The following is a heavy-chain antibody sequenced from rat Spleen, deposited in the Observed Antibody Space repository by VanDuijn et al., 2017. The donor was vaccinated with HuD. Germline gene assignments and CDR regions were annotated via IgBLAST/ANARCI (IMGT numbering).Heavy chain of an antibody. CDR3: ARLEYYGLPSVMDA. CDR2: INYDGDNT. V-gene: IGHV5-20*01. J-gene: IGHJ4*01. D-gene: IGHD1-6*01. CDR1: GFIFSDFY. Sequence: EVQLVESGGGLVQPGRSLKLSCAASGFIFSDFYLAWVRQAPTKGLEWVASINYDGDNTYYRDSVKGRFTISRDNAKSSLYLQMDSLRSEDTATYYCARLEYYGLPSVMDAWGQGASVTVSS.